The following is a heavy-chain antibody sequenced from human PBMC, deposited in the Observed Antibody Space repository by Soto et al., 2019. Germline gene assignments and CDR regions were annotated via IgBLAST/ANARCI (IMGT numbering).Heavy chain of an antibody. V-gene: IGHV6-1*01. Sequence: QTLSLTCVISGDSVSSNTASWNWIRQSPSRGLEWLGRTYFRSKWYNDYAVSVKSRIIINPDTSNNQFSLQLNSVTPEDTAVYFCAKGDNLGPKTGYAFDPWGQGIMVTVSS. CDR3: AKGDNLGPKTGYAFDP. CDR1: GDSVSSNTAS. D-gene: IGHD5-12*01. J-gene: IGHJ5*02. CDR2: TYFRSKWYN.